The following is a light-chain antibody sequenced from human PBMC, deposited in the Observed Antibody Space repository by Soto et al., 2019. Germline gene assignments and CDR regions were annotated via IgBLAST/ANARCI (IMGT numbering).Light chain of an antibody. CDR1: QSISSY. V-gene: IGKV1-39*01. J-gene: IGKJ1*01. CDR3: QQSYRTPRT. Sequence: DIQMTQSPSSLSASVGDRVTITCRASQSISSYLNWYQQKPGKAPKLLIYAASSLQSGVPSRFSGSGSGTDFTLTISSLQPEDFATYYCQQSYRTPRTFGQGTKAEIK. CDR2: AAS.